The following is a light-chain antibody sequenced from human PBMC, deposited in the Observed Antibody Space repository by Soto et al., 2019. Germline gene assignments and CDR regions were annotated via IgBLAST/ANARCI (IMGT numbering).Light chain of an antibody. CDR1: QSVSSY. CDR3: QQRSNWPPYMYT. V-gene: IGKV3-11*01. J-gene: IGKJ2*01. Sequence: EIVLTQSPATLSLSPGERATLSCRASQSVSSYLAWYQQKPGQAPRLLIYDASNRGTGIPARFSGSGSGTDFTLTISSLEPEDFAVYYCQQRSNWPPYMYTFGQGTKLEIK. CDR2: DAS.